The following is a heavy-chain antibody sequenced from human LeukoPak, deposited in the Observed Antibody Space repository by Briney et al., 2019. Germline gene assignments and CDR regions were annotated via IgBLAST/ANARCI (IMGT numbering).Heavy chain of an antibody. Sequence: GGSLRLSCAASGFTFSSYAMHWVRQAPGKGLEWVAVISYDGSNKYYADSVKGRFTISRDNSKNTLYLQMNSLRAEDTAVYYCARGEADVTAPHSWGQGTLVTVSS. CDR2: ISYDGSNK. J-gene: IGHJ1*01. D-gene: IGHD2-21*02. CDR3: ARGEADVTAPHS. V-gene: IGHV3-30-3*01. CDR1: GFTFSSYA.